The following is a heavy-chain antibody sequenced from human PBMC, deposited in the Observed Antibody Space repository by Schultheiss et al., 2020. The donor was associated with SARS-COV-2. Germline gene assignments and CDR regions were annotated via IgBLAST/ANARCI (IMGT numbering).Heavy chain of an antibody. V-gene: IGHV3-74*01. CDR2: INPDGSTI. D-gene: IGHD3-16*01. CDR1: GFSFGNYW. J-gene: IGHJ4*02. Sequence: GGSLRLSCTVSGFSFGNYWMHWVRQVPGKGLVWVSRINPDGSTIDYADSVKGRFTISRDNAKNTLYLQMNSLRAEDTAVYYCARDVGGSVDYWGQGTLVTVSS. CDR3: ARDVGGSVDY.